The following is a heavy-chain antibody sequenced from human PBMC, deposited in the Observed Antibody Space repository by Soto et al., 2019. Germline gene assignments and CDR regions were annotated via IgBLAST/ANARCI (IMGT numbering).Heavy chain of an antibody. D-gene: IGHD3-22*01. CDR2: ISAYNGNT. V-gene: IGHV1-18*01. CDR3: ARDRSSYDYDSSGYYDFGY. CDR1: GYTFTSYG. J-gene: IGHJ4*02. Sequence: ASVKVSCKASGYTFTSYGISWVRQAPGQGLEWMGWISAYNGNTNYAQKLQGRVTMTTDTSTSTAYMELRSLRSDDTAVYYCARDRSSYDYDSSGYYDFGYWGQGTLVTVS.